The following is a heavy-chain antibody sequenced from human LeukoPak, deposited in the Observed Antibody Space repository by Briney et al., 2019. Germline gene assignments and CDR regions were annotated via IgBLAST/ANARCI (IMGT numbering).Heavy chain of an antibody. CDR3: ARHWAEGDGYCIDC. V-gene: IGHV4-59*01. Sequence: PSETLSLTCTVSGGSISSYYWSWIRQPPGKGLEWIGYIYYSGSTNYNPSLKSRVTISIDTSKNQFSLKLSAVTAADTAVYYCARHWAEGDGYCIDCWGQGTLVTVSS. CDR2: IYYSGST. D-gene: IGHD5-24*01. CDR1: GGSISSYY. J-gene: IGHJ4*02.